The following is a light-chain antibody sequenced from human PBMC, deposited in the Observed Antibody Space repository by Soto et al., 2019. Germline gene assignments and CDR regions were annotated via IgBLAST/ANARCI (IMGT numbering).Light chain of an antibody. CDR1: HSGLHGTYKKSY. J-gene: IGKJ3*01. CDR3: QQYSRHPIT. Sequence: DIVVTQSPDSLSVSLGERATINCKYSHSGLHGTYKKSYVAWYQQKPGQPPKLLTDWASTRESGVPDRFSGSGYRTDFHLTITSMQAEDVAVYCCQQYSRHPITFVPGTKVDIK. CDR2: WAS. V-gene: IGKV4-1*01.